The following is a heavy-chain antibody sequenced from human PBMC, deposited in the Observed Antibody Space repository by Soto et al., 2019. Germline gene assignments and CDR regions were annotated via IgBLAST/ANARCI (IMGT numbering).Heavy chain of an antibody. Sequence: ASVKVSCKASGYTFTSCGISWVRQAPGQGLEWMGCISAYNGNTNYAQKLQGRVTMTTDTSTSTAYMELRSLRSDDTAVYYCARDGYYDFWSGPNWFDPWGQGTLVTSPQ. V-gene: IGHV1-18*01. D-gene: IGHD3-3*01. CDR1: GYTFTSCG. J-gene: IGHJ5*02. CDR2: ISAYNGNT. CDR3: ARDGYYDFWSGPNWFDP.